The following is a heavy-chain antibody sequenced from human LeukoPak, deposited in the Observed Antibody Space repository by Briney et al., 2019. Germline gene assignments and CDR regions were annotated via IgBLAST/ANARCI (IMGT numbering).Heavy chain of an antibody. CDR2: ISYDGSNK. CDR1: GFAFSSYA. V-gene: IGHV3-30*04. CDR3: AREHYFYHMDA. Sequence: PGRSLRLSCAASGFAFSSYAIHWVRQAPGKGLEWVAVISYDGSNKYYADSVKGRFTVSRDTSKNTLYLQMNSLRAEDTAVYYCAREHYFYHMDAWGEGTTVTVSS. J-gene: IGHJ6*03.